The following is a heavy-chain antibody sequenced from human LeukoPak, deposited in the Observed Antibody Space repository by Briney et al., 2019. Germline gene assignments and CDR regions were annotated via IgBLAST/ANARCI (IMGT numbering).Heavy chain of an antibody. CDR1: GASVSSSH. J-gene: IGHJ4*02. Sequence: PSETLSLTCLVSGASVSSSHWNWIRQFPGKGLEWIGCLSYTGKTDYNPSLTGRVTISLGTSKNQVSLKLRSVTAADTAVYYCARGYSYGFLSSDYWGQGTLVTVSS. CDR3: ARGYSYGFLSSDY. D-gene: IGHD5-18*01. V-gene: IGHV4-59*02. CDR2: LSYTGKT.